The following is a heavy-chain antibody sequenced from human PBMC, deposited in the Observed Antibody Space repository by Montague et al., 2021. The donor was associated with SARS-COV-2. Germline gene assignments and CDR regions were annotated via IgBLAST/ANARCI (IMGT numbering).Heavy chain of an antibody. D-gene: IGHD2/OR15-2a*01. CDR1: GFSLTTPGVS. J-gene: IGHJ4*02. Sequence: PALVKPTQTLTLTCSFSGFSLTTPGVSVGWIRQPPGRALEWLALXDWTHDQYYSRSLGTRLTISPCTSKSQVVLTLTNVDTVDTATYYCARNRLSVFDFWGRGTLVTVSS. CDR2: XDWTHDQ. V-gene: IGHV2-70*01. CDR3: ARNRLSVFDF.